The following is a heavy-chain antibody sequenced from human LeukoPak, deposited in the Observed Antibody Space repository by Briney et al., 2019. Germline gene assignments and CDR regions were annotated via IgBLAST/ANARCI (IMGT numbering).Heavy chain of an antibody. D-gene: IGHD5-12*01. V-gene: IGHV5-51*01. Sequence: GKSLKISCKGSGYSFTSYWIGWVRQMPGKGLEWMGIIYPGDSDTRYSPSFQGQVTISADKSISTAYLQWSSLKASDTAMYYCARHIYSGYDRDYYYYYGMDVWGQGTTVTVSS. CDR1: GYSFTSYW. CDR2: IYPGDSDT. J-gene: IGHJ6*02. CDR3: ARHIYSGYDRDYYYYYGMDV.